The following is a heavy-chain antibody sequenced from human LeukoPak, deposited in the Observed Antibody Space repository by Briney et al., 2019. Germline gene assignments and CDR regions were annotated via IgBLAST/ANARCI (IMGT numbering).Heavy chain of an antibody. D-gene: IGHD3-22*01. CDR3: ARYDSSGYPALDY. V-gene: IGHV3-48*03. CDR2: ISSSGSTI. Sequence: XMNWVRQAPGKGLEWVSYISSSGSTIYYADSVKGRFTISRDNAKNSLYLQMNSLRAEDTAVYYCARYDSSGYPALDYWGQGTLVTVSS. J-gene: IGHJ4*02.